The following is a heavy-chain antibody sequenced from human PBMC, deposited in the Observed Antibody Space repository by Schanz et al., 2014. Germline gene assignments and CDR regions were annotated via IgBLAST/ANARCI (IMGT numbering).Heavy chain of an antibody. CDR1: GFSFSSYA. CDR2: MNESHSTI. Sequence: EVQLLESGGGLVEPGGSLRLSCAASGFSFSSYAMGWVRQAPGKGLEWVSAMNESHSTIYYADSVRGRFTISRDNAENTLYLQMNSQRAEDTAVYYCAKSQGSSFDSWGQGTLVTVSS. J-gene: IGHJ4*02. V-gene: IGHV3-23*01. D-gene: IGHD6-13*01. CDR3: AKSQGSSFDS.